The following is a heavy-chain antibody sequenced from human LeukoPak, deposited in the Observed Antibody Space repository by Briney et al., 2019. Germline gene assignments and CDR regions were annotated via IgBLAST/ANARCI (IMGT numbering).Heavy chain of an antibody. J-gene: IGHJ4*02. CDR1: GFTFSSYA. CDR2: FSGGDGST. D-gene: IGHD2-2*02. V-gene: IGHV3-23*01. Sequence: GGSLRLSCAASGFTFSSYAMSWVRQAQGKGLEWVSGFSGGDGSTSYADSVKGRFTISRDNSKNTLYLQMNSLRAEDTAVYYCAKGKVVPATIYDYWGQGTLVTVSS. CDR3: AKGKVVPATIYDY.